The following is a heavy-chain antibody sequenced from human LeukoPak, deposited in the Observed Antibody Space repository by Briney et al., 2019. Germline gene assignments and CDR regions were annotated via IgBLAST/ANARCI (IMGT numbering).Heavy chain of an antibody. Sequence: SETLSLTCTVSGGSIRSDYWNWIRQPPGKGLEWIGSIYYSGSTYYNPSLMSRVTIPVDTSKNQFSLKLTSVTAADTAVYYCARREVGAYWYFDLWGRGTLVTVSS. J-gene: IGHJ2*01. V-gene: IGHV4-59*08. CDR1: GGSIRSDY. D-gene: IGHD1-26*01. CDR3: ARREVGAYWYFDL. CDR2: IYYSGST.